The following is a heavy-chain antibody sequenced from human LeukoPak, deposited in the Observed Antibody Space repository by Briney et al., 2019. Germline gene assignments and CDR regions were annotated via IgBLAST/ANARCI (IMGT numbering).Heavy chain of an antibody. D-gene: IGHD2-15*01. J-gene: IGHJ4*02. CDR3: ANEPLRMGYFDY. V-gene: IGHV3-23*01. CDR1: GXTFSSYA. Sequence: PGGXXRLSXAXXGXTFSSYAMSWVRQAPGKGLEWVSAISGSGGSTYYADSVKGRFTISRDNSKNTLYLQMNSLRAEDTAVYYCANEPLRMGYFDYWGQGTLVTVSS. CDR2: ISGSGGST.